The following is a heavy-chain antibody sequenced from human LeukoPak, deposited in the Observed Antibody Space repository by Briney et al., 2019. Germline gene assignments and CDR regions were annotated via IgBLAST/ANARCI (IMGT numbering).Heavy chain of an antibody. J-gene: IGHJ4*02. CDR2: ISYDGSNK. Sequence: GGSLRLSCAASGFTFSSYAMHWVRQAPGKGLEWVAVISYDGSNKYYADSVKGRFTISRDNSKNTLYLQMNSLRAEDTAVYYCAGSDRYSFFSHYLSWDYWGQGTLVTVSS. CDR3: AGSDRYSFFSHYLSWDY. CDR1: GFTFSSYA. V-gene: IGHV3-30-3*01. D-gene: IGHD5-18*01.